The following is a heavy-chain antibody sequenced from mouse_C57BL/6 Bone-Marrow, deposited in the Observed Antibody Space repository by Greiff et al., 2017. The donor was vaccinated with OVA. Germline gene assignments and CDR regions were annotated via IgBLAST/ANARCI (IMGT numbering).Heavy chain of an antibody. CDR3: ARNPWDFDY. CDR1: GYTFTSYW. V-gene: IGHV1-50*01. D-gene: IGHD4-1*01. J-gene: IGHJ2*01. CDR2: IDPSDSYT. Sequence: VQLQQPGAELVKPGASVKLSCKASGYTFTSYWMQWVKQRPGQGLEWIGEIDPSDSYTNYNQKFKGKATLTVDTSSSPAYMQLSSLTSEDSAVYYCARNPWDFDYWGQGTTLTVSS.